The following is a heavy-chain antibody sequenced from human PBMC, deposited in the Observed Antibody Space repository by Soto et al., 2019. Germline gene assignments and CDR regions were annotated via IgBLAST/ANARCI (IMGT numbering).Heavy chain of an antibody. V-gene: IGHV1-8*01. CDR3: AIARYNSTWYYGFDY. CDR1: GYTFTSYD. CDR2: MNPNSGNT. J-gene: IGHJ4*02. Sequence: ASVKVSCKASGYTFTSYDINWVRQATGQGLEWMGWMNPNSGNTGYAQKFQGRVTMTRNTSISTAYMELSSLRSEDTAVYYCAIARYNSTWYYGFDYWGQGTLVTVSS. D-gene: IGHD6-13*01.